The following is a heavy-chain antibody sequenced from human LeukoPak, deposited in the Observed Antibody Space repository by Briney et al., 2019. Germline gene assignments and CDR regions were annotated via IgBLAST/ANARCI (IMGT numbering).Heavy chain of an antibody. J-gene: IGHJ4*02. CDR3: AKGKYSSSWYAIDY. CDR2: ISWNSGSI. Sequence: GGSLRLSCAASGFTFDDYAIHWVRQAPGKGLEWVSGISWNSGSIGYADSVKGRFTISRDNAKNSLYLQMNSLRAEDTALYYCAKGKYSSSWYAIDYWGQGTLVTVSS. V-gene: IGHV3-9*01. D-gene: IGHD6-13*01. CDR1: GFTFDDYA.